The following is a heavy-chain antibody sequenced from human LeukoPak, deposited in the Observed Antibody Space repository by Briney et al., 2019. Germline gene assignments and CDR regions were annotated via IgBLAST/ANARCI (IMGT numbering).Heavy chain of an antibody. CDR3: AKGVRWELPVDY. Sequence: GGSLRLSCAASGFTFSSCTMTWVRQAPGKGLEWVSGISGSGGTTYYADSVKGRFTISRDNSKNTLYLQMNSLRAEDTAVYYCAKGVRWELPVDYWGQGTLVTVSS. V-gene: IGHV3-23*01. J-gene: IGHJ4*02. D-gene: IGHD1-26*01. CDR1: GFTFSSCT. CDR2: ISGSGGTT.